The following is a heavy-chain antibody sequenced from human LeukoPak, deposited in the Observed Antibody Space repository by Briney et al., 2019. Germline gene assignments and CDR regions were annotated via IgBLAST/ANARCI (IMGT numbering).Heavy chain of an antibody. D-gene: IGHD4-11*01. CDR3: AKSSSNLFRLFDY. J-gene: IGHJ4*02. V-gene: IGHV3-23*01. CDR2: ISGSGGTT. Sequence: PGGSLRLSCAASGFTFSSYAMSWVRQAPGKGLEWVSVISGSGGTTYYADSVKGRFTISRDNSKNTLYLQMNSLRAEHTAVYYCAKSSSNLFRLFDYWGQGTLVTVSS. CDR1: GFTFSSYA.